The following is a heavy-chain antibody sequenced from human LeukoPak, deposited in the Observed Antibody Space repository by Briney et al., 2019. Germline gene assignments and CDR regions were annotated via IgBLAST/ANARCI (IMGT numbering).Heavy chain of an antibody. CDR1: GFNVSSNY. CDR3: ARVQGSYGQSDV. J-gene: IGHJ6*02. D-gene: IGHD3-10*01. CDR2: IYSDGST. Sequence: PGGSLRLSCAASGFNVSSNYMSWVRQAPGKGLEWVSIIYSDGSTYYADSVKGRFTTSRDNSKNTLYLQMNSLRAEETAMYYCARVQGSYGQSDVWGQGTTVTISS. V-gene: IGHV3-66*01.